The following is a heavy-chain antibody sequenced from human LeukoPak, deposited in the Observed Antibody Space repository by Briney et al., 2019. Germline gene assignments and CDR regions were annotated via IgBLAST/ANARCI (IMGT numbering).Heavy chain of an antibody. V-gene: IGHV1-2*02. J-gene: IGHJ4*02. CDR3: AKGKYSGYDAFHY. Sequence: GASVKVSCKASGYTFSGYHVHWVRQAPGQGLEWMGWVNPNTGDTNYVMKFRDRVTMTRDTSISTAYMELSRLISDDTAIYYCAKGKYSGYDAFHYWGQGTLVTVSS. CDR1: GYTFSGYH. D-gene: IGHD5-12*01. CDR2: VNPNTGDT.